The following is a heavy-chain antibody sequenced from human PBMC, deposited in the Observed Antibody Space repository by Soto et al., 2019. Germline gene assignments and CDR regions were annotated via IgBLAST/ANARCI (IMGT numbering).Heavy chain of an antibody. Sequence: QVQLVQSGAEVKKPGSSVKVSCKASGGTFSSYTISWVRQAPGQGLEWMGRIIPILGIANYAQKFQGRVTITADKSTSTAYMELNSLSSEDTAVYYCARDLRYYGSREDLWGRGTLITVSS. CDR2: IIPILGIA. D-gene: IGHD3-10*01. CDR1: GGTFSSYT. V-gene: IGHV1-69*08. J-gene: IGHJ2*01. CDR3: ARDLRYYGSREDL.